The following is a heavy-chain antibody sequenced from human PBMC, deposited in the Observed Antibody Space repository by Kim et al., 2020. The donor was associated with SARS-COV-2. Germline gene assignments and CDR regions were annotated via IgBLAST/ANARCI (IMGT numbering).Heavy chain of an antibody. Sequence: LKSRVTISVDTSKIQFSLKLSSVTAADTAVYYCARTKRITIFGVVQWFDPWGQGTLVTVSS. J-gene: IGHJ5*02. V-gene: IGHV4-30-2*05. D-gene: IGHD3-3*01. CDR3: ARTKRITIFGVVQWFDP.